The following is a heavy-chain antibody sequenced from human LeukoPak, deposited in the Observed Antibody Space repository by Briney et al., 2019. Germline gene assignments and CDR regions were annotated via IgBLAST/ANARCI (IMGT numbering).Heavy chain of an antibody. V-gene: IGHV3-74*01. CDR2: ITTDETT. CDR1: GFPFSVSW. D-gene: IGHD1/OR15-1a*01. Sequence: GGSLRLSCAASGFPFSVSWMHWFGQVPGRGLMWVSRITTDETTIYADSVRGRFSISRDNAKNTVYLQMNSPRVEDTAVYYCAKDWFATTDYWGQGILVTVSS. CDR3: AKDWFATTDY. J-gene: IGHJ4*02.